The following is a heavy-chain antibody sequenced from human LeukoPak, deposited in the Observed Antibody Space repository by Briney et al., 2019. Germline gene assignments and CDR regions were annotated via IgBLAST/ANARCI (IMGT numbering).Heavy chain of an antibody. CDR2: IFSNGDT. CDR3: TRDQMNY. D-gene: IGHD5-24*01. Sequence: GGSLRVSCTASEFTVSRNYMPWVRQAPGKGLEWVSLIFSNGDTHYADSVKGRFTISRDTSKNTVSLQMNSLRVEDTAMYYCTRDQMNYWGQGTLVTVSS. V-gene: IGHV3-53*01. J-gene: IGHJ4*02. CDR1: EFTVSRNY.